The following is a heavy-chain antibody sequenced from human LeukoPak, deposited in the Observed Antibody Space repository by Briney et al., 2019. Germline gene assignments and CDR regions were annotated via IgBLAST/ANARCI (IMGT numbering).Heavy chain of an antibody. Sequence: SVKVSCKASGGTFSSYAISWVRQAPGQGLEWMGGITPIFGTANYAQKFQGRVTITADESTSTAYMELSSLRSEDTAVYYCARDEDSGSYFDYWGQGTLVTVSS. V-gene: IGHV1-69*01. J-gene: IGHJ4*02. CDR3: ARDEDSGSYFDY. CDR1: GGTFSSYA. CDR2: ITPIFGTA. D-gene: IGHD1-26*01.